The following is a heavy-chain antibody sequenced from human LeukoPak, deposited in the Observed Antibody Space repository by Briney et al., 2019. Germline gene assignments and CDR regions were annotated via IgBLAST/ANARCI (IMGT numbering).Heavy chain of an antibody. J-gene: IGHJ4*02. V-gene: IGHV4-59*12. D-gene: IGHD6-13*01. CDR2: IYHSGST. CDR3: ARVCLSSRNPYYFDY. CDR1: GGSISSYY. Sequence: PSETLSLTCTVSGGSISSYYWSWIRQPPGKGLEWIGYIYHSGSTYYNPSLKSRVTISVDRSKNQFPLKLSSVTAADTAVYYCARVCLSSRNPYYFDYWGQGTLVTVSS.